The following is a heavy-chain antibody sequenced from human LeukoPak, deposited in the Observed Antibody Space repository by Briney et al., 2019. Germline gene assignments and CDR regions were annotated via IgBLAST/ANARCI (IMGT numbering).Heavy chain of an antibody. CDR3: TREKEGYNFGLDYYYYYMDV. CDR1: GGSISSYY. J-gene: IGHJ6*03. V-gene: IGHV4-59*01. CDR2: IYYSGST. Sequence: SETLSLTCTVSGGSISSYYWSWIRQPPGKGLEWIGYIYYSGSTNYNPSLKSRVTISVDTSKNQFSLKLSSVTAADTAVYYCTREKEGYNFGLDYYYYYMDVWGNGTTVTVSS. D-gene: IGHD5-18*01.